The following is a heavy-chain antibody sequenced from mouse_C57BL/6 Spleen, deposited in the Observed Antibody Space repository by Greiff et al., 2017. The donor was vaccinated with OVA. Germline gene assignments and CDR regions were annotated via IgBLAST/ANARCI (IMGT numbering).Heavy chain of an antibody. Sequence: EVQLVESGGGLVQPGGSMKLSCVASGFTFSNYWMNWVRQSPEKGLEWVAQIRLKSDNYATHYAESVKGRFTISRDDSKSSVYLQMNNLRAEDTGIYYCTVWAITTVVVFDYWGQGTTLTVSS. CDR3: TVWAITTVVVFDY. J-gene: IGHJ2*01. CDR2: IRLKSDNYAT. V-gene: IGHV6-3*01. D-gene: IGHD1-1*01. CDR1: GFTFSNYW.